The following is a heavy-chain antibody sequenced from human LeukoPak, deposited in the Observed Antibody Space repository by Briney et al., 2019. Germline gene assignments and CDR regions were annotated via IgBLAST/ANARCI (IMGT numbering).Heavy chain of an antibody. V-gene: IGHV3-15*01. D-gene: IGHD2-8*02. CDR2: IKSNRDGGTT. Sequence: PGGSLRLSCKISGYKFINAYMNWVRQAPGKGLEWVGRIKSNRDGGTTDYAAPVKGRFTISRDDSKNTLYLQMNGLKTEDTAAYYCTTDRQWCTYNWGQGTLVTVSS. CDR1: GYKFINAY. J-gene: IGHJ4*02. CDR3: TTDRQWCTYN.